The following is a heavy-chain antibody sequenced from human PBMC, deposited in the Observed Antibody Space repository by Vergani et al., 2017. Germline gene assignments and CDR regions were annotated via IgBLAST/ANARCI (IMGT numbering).Heavy chain of an antibody. D-gene: IGHD6-13*01. CDR3: ARARRLRQQLPCVDY. J-gene: IGHJ4*02. Sequence: QVQLVQSGAEVKKPGASVKVSCKASGYTFTSYGISWVRQAPGQGLEWMGWISAYNGNTNYAQKLQGRVTMTTDKSTSTAYMELRSLRSDDTAVYYCARARRLRQQLPCVDYWGQGTLVTVSS. CDR2: ISAYNGNT. CDR1: GYTFTSYG. V-gene: IGHV1-18*01.